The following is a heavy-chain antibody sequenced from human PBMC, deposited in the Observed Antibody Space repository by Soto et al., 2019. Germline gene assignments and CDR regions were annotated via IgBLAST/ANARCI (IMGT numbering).Heavy chain of an antibody. V-gene: IGHV3-23*01. CDR1: GFTFSAYA. CDR3: GRGRGGVLVPLNFDS. Sequence: EVHLLESGGGLVQPGGSLRLSCAASGFTFSAYAMNWVRQTPGKGLEWVSAISGSGGSTDYADSVKGRFIISRDNSNNTPNLQMNSPRAEDTALYFCGRGRGGVLVPLNFDSWGQGTLVTVSS. J-gene: IGHJ4*02. D-gene: IGHD2-2*01. CDR2: ISGSGGST.